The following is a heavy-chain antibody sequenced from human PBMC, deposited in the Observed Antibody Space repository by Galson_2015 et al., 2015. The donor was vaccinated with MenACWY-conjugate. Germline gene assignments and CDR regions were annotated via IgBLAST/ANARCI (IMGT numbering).Heavy chain of an antibody. D-gene: IGHD4-23*01. V-gene: IGHV4-39*01. CDR3: ARQNGGNSAFLTGWYFQH. Sequence: QPPGKGLEWIGSIYYSGSTYYNPSLKSRVTISVDTSKNQFSLKLSSVTAADTAVYYCARQNGGNSAFLTGWYFQHWGQGTLVTVSS. J-gene: IGHJ1*01. CDR2: IYYSGST.